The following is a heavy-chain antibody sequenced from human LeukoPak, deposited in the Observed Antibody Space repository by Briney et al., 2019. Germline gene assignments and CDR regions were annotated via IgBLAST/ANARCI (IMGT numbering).Heavy chain of an antibody. Sequence: PSETLSLTCAVYGGSFSGYYWSWIRQPAGKGLEWIGRIYTSGSTNYNPSLKSRVTMSVDKSKNQFSLKLSSVTAADTAVYYCARGIYCGGDCYFFDYWGQGTLVTVSS. CDR1: GGSFSGYY. J-gene: IGHJ4*02. V-gene: IGHV4-59*10. D-gene: IGHD2-21*02. CDR2: IYTSGST. CDR3: ARGIYCGGDCYFFDY.